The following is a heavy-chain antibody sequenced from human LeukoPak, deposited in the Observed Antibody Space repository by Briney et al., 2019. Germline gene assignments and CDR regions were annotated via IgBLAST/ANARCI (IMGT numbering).Heavy chain of an antibody. CDR1: GFTFTNYA. Sequence: PGGSLRLSCAASGFTFTNYAMHWVRQAPGKGLEWVAVISYDETNKYYEDSVKGRFTISRDSSKNTLYLQMSSLRAEDTAVYYCARDGSGGSGLYYYYYMDVWGKGTTVTVPS. CDR2: ISYDETNK. J-gene: IGHJ6*03. D-gene: IGHD2-15*01. V-gene: IGHV3-30*04. CDR3: ARDGSGGSGLYYYYYMDV.